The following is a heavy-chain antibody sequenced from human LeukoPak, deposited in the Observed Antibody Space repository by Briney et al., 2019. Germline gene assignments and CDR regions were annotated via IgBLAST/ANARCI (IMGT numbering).Heavy chain of an antibody. Sequence: GGSLRLSCAASGFTFSSYAMHWVRQAPGKGLEYVSAISSNGGSTYYANSVKGRFTISRGNSKNTLYLQMGSLRAEDMAVYYCARDFNGAVDYWGQGTLVTVSS. D-gene: IGHD2-8*01. CDR2: ISSNGGST. CDR3: ARDFNGAVDY. V-gene: IGHV3-64*01. J-gene: IGHJ4*02. CDR1: GFTFSSYA.